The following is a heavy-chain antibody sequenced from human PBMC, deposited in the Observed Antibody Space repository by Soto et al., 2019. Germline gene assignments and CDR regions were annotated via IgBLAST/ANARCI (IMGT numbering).Heavy chain of an antibody. V-gene: IGHV1-18*04. Sequence: QVLLVQSGSEVKKPGSSMKVSCQTSGYTFSDFALTWVRQAPDKGLEWLGWISPYTGKTNYAQRVHDRVALTTDTSTRTAYLELRSLTSDDTAVYYCARLGWELLSGRRYFDYWGQGTLVTVSS. CDR2: ISPYTGKT. CDR1: GYTFSDFA. CDR3: ARLGWELLSGRRYFDY. D-gene: IGHD1-26*01. J-gene: IGHJ4*02.